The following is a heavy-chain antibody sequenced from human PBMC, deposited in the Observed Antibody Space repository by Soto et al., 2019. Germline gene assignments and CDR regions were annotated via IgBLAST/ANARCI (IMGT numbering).Heavy chain of an antibody. D-gene: IGHD6-6*01. CDR2: FNPNSGDT. J-gene: IGHJ4*02. V-gene: IGHV1-2*02. Sequence: GASVKVSCKASGYTFTGYYIHWVRQAPGQGLEWMGWFNPNSGDTKYAQKFQGRVTMTRDTSISTAYMEINSLTSGDTAVYFCARSLSTIGARPDYWGQGTLVTVS. CDR1: GYTFTGYY. CDR3: ARSLSTIGARPDY.